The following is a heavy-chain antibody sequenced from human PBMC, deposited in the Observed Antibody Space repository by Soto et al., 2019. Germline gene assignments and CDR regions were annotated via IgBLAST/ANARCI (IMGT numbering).Heavy chain of an antibody. J-gene: IGHJ6*03. CDR2: MNPNSGNT. CDR1: GYTFTSYD. CDR3: ARGSRVVVVAASRDYYYMDV. V-gene: IGHV1-8*01. Sequence: QVPLVQSGAEVKKPGASVKVSCKASGYTFTSYDINWVRQATGQGLEWMGWMNPNSGNTGYAQKFQGRVTMTRNTSISTAYMELSSLRSEDTAVYYCARGSRVVVVAASRDYYYMDVWGKGTTVTVSS. D-gene: IGHD2-15*01.